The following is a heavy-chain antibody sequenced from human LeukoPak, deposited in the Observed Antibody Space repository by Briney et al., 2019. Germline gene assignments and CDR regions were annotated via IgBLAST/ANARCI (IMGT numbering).Heavy chain of an antibody. V-gene: IGHV3-23*01. J-gene: IGHJ6*02. CDR2: ISGNGVKT. CDR1: GFTFSRYY. CDR3: AKIVVPAAYYFYGMDV. D-gene: IGHD2-2*01. Sequence: PGGSLRLSCAASGFTFSRYYMSWVRQTPGKGLEWVSGISGNGVKTFYADSVKGRFTISRDNSKKTVDLQMNSLRVEDTAIFYCAKIVVPAAYYFYGMDVWGQGITVTVSS.